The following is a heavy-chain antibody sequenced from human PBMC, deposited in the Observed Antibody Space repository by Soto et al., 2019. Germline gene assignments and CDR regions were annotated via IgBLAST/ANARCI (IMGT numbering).Heavy chain of an antibody. Sequence: SETLSLTCTVSGGSISSCGYYWGWIRQPPGKGLEWIGSIYYSGRTYYNPSFKSRVTISIDTSKNQFSLKLSSVTATDTAVYYCARQRTTVVTQAYFDHWGQGALVTVSS. CDR1: GGSISSCGYY. J-gene: IGHJ4*02. CDR2: IYYSGRT. CDR3: ARQRTTVVTQAYFDH. D-gene: IGHD2-21*02. V-gene: IGHV4-39*01.